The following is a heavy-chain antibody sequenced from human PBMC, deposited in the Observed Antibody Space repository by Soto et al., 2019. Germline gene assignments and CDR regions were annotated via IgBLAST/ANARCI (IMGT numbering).Heavy chain of an antibody. CDR3: ACQGGNSLGRAFDI. J-gene: IGHJ3*02. CDR2: INPNSGGT. CDR1: GYTFTGYY. D-gene: IGHD2-21*02. V-gene: IGHV1-2*04. Sequence: ASVKVSCKASGYTFTGYYMHWVRQAPGQGLEWMGWINPNSGGTNYAQKFQGWVTMTRDTSISTAYMELSRLRSDDTAVYYCACQGGNSLGRAFDIWGQVSMVTVSS.